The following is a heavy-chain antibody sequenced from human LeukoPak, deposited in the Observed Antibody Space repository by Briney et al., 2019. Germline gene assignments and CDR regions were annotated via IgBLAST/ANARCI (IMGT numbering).Heavy chain of an antibody. V-gene: IGHV3-30*04. CDR1: GFTFSSYA. CDR2: ISYDGSNK. Sequence: GRSLRLSCAASGFTFSSYAMHWVRQAPGKGLEWAAVISYDGSNKYYADSVKGRFTISRDSSKNTLYLQMNSLRAEDTAVYYCARDDSGYGYGEADYWGQGTLVTVSS. CDR3: ARDDSGYGYGEADY. D-gene: IGHD5-12*01. J-gene: IGHJ4*02.